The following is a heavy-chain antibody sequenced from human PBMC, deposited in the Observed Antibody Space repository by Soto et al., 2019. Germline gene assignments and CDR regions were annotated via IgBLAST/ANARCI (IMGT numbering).Heavy chain of an antibody. D-gene: IGHD6-13*01. CDR3: ARGGPAAAGIDY. Sequence: QVQLQQWGAGLLKPSETLSLTCAVYGGSFSGYYWSWIRQPPGKGLEWIGEINHSGSTNYNPSLKSRVTISVDTSKNQFSLKLSSVTAEDTAVYYCARGGPAAAGIDYWGQGTLVTVSS. J-gene: IGHJ4*02. CDR2: INHSGST. CDR1: GGSFSGYY. V-gene: IGHV4-34*01.